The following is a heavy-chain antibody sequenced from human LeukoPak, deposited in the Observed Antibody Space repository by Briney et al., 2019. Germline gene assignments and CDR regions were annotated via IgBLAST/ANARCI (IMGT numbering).Heavy chain of an antibody. Sequence: SETLSLTCGVSGGSISGTNWWSWVRQPPGQGLEWIGEISLAGQTNYNPSLNGRVTMSLDKSSNQLSLHLTSVTAADTATYYCSGESGPFCPFGYWGQGTLVIVSS. J-gene: IGHJ4*02. CDR3: SGESGPFCPFGY. D-gene: IGHD1-26*01. CDR1: GGSISGTNW. CDR2: ISLAGQT. V-gene: IGHV4/OR15-8*02.